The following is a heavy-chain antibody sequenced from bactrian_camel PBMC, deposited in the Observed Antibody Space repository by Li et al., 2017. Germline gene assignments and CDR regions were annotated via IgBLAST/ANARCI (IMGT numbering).Heavy chain of an antibody. Sequence: HVQLVESGGGLVQPGGSLQLSCAFSGFTFSDYHMSWVRQAPGKTLEWVSRIRSFGSTTYYADSVKDRFTASRDNAKNTVYLQTNSLKSDDTALYYCATGVGYGGSWFVSAYWGQGTQVTVS. CDR1: GFTFSDYH. J-gene: IGHJ4*01. CDR3: ATGVGYGGSWFVSAY. V-gene: IGHV3-2*01. D-gene: IGHD6*01. CDR2: IRSFGSTT.